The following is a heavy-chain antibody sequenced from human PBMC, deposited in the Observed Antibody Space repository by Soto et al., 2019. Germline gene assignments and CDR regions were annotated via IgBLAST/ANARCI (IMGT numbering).Heavy chain of an antibody. Sequence: QVQLQESGPGLVKPSQTLSLTCTVSGGSISSGDYYWSWIRQPPGKGLEWIGYIYYSGSTYYNPSLKSRVTISVETSKNQFSLKLRSVTAADTAVYYCAGSPKYSYGSPWDYWGQGTLVTVSS. CDR1: GGSISSGDYY. V-gene: IGHV4-30-4*01. CDR3: AGSPKYSYGSPWDY. D-gene: IGHD5-18*01. J-gene: IGHJ4*02. CDR2: IYYSGST.